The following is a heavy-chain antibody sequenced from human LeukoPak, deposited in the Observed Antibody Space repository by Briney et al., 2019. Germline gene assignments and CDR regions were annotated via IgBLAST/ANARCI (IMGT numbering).Heavy chain of an antibody. CDR2: INPNSGGT. D-gene: IGHD4-23*01. J-gene: IGHJ3*02. CDR1: GYTFTDYY. Sequence: ASVKVSCKASGYTFTDYYVHWVRQAPGQGLEWMGWINPNSGGTKYAQKFQGRVTMTRDTSFSTAHMELSRLRSDDSAVYYCARETPIVVTRNSLDIWGQGTMVTVFS. V-gene: IGHV1-2*02. CDR3: ARETPIVVTRNSLDI.